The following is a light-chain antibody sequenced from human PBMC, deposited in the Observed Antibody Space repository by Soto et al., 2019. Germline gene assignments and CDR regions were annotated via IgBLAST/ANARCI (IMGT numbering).Light chain of an antibody. CDR3: QQRTEWSWT. CDR2: DAS. V-gene: IGKV3-11*01. CDR1: QSVSTS. J-gene: IGKJ1*01. Sequence: EVVLTQSPATLSLSPGERASLSCRSSQSVSTSLAWYQQKVGQPPRLLIHDASVRATGIPARFSGSGSGTDFTLTIRSLEPEDFAVYYCQQRTEWSWTFGQGTRLEIK.